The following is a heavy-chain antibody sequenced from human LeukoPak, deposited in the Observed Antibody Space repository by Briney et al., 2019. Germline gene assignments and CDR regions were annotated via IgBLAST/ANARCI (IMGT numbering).Heavy chain of an antibody. CDR2: ISSSSSYI. Sequence: GGSLRLSCGASGFIFSSYSMNWVRQAPGKGLEWVSSISSSSSYIYYADSVKGRFTISRDNAKNSLYLQMNSLRAEDTAVYYCARDYCSGGSCYQILTWGQGTLVTVSS. J-gene: IGHJ5*02. CDR1: GFIFSSYS. CDR3: ARDYCSGGSCYQILT. D-gene: IGHD2-15*01. V-gene: IGHV3-21*01.